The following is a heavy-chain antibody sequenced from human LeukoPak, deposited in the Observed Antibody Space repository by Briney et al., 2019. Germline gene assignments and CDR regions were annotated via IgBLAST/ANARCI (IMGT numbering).Heavy chain of an antibody. D-gene: IGHD2-21*01. CDR2: ISSDYSTT. CDR3: AKAGTAWDFDY. V-gene: IGHV3-11*01. J-gene: IGHJ4*02. CDR1: GFTFSDHY. Sequence: GGSLRLSCAASGFTFSDHYMSWIRQAPGKGLEWLSYISSDYSTTYYADSVKGRFTTSRDNAKHSLYLQMNSLRAEDTAVYYCAKAGTAWDFDYWGQGTLVTVSS.